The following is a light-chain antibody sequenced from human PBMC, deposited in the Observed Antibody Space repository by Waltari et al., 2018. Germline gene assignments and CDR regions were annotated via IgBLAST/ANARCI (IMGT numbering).Light chain of an antibody. CDR2: EVT. V-gene: IGLV2-23*02. CDR1: SSDVGSYNL. Sequence: QSALTQPASVSGSPGQSITIFCSGTSSDVGSYNLVSWYQQHPGKAPTVIIYEVTKRPSGVSNRFSGSKSGNTASLTISGLQAEDEAEYFCCSFAGSVTFVVFGGGTKVTVL. CDR3: CSFAGSVTFVV. J-gene: IGLJ2*01.